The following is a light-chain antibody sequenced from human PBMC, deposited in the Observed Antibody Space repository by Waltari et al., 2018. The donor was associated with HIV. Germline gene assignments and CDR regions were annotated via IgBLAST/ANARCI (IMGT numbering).Light chain of an antibody. J-gene: IGKJ3*01. Sequence: DIVMTQSPESLTMSPGERATINCKTSRSVVSSSNNQNYLAWYQHKVGQSPKLLIYWVSTRAPGVPERFSGGGSGTDFTLTIRGLQADDEAVYYCQQYETVPFTFGPGTTV. CDR1: RSVVSSSNNQNY. CDR3: QQYETVPFT. CDR2: WVS. V-gene: IGKV4-1*01.